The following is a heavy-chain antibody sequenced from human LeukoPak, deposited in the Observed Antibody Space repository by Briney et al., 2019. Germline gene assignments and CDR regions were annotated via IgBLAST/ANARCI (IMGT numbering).Heavy chain of an antibody. CDR1: GFTITTYA. V-gene: IGHV3-23*01. D-gene: IGHD1-26*01. J-gene: IGHJ4*02. CDR2: IGGGGTE. CDR3: ARAQGALDY. Sequence: RAGGSLRLSCAASGFTITTYAVNWVRQAPGKGLEWVSGIGGGGTEYYADSVKGRFIISSDNSQNLVHLQMNSLTVEDTAVYYCARAQGALDYWGQGTLVTVSS.